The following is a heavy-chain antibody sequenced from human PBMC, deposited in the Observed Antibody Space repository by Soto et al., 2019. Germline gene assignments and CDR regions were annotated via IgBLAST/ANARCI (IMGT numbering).Heavy chain of an antibody. V-gene: IGHV1-46*03. J-gene: IGHJ4*02. D-gene: IGHD5-12*01. CDR1: GYIFTSYY. CDR2: INPSGGST. Sequence: QVQLVQSGAEVKEPGASVKVSCKATGYIFTSYYIQWVRQAPGQGPEWMGLINPSGGSTNHAQKFQGRLTMTRDTCTRTVYMELISLKSEDTAVYYCVSEVGYGVATDGQTDYWGQGTLVTVSS. CDR3: VSEVGYGVATDGQTDY.